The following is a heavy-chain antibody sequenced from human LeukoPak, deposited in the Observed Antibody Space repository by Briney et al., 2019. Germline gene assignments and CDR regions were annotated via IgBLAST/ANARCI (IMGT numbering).Heavy chain of an antibody. CDR2: ISSTSTFT. J-gene: IGHJ4*02. D-gene: IGHD3-22*01. Sequence: GGSLRLSCAASGFTFSDYYMSWIRQTPGKGLEWVSYISSTSTFTNYADSVKGRLTISRDNAKNSLYLQMNSLRGEDTAVYYCARVRLDPYYFDYWGQGTLVTVSS. CDR1: GFTFSDYY. CDR3: ARVRLDPYYFDY. V-gene: IGHV3-11*06.